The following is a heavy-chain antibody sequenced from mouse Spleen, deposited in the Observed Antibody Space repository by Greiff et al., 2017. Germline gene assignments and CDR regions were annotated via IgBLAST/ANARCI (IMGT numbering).Heavy chain of an antibody. CDR2: IDPSDSET. D-gene: IGHD2-12*01. CDR3: ARSGAYYSYYSYGQGDYFDY. J-gene: IGHJ2*01. V-gene: IGHV1-52*01. Sequence: QVQLQQPGAELVRPGSSVKLSCKASGYTFTSYWMHWVKQRPIQGLEWIGNIDPSDSETHYNQKFKDKATLTVDKSSSTAYMQLSSLTSEDSAVYYCARSGAYYSYYSYGQGDYFDYWGQGTTLTVSS. CDR1: GYTFTSYW.